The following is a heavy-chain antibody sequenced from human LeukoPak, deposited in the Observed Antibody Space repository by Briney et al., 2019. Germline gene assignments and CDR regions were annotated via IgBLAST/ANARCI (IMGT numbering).Heavy chain of an antibody. J-gene: IGHJ5*02. V-gene: IGHV4-39*07. CDR3: ARDLSYIQLSQSFFWFDP. Sequence: PSETLSLTCTVSGGSITSSSYYWGWIRQPPGKGLEWIGSIYHSGSTYYNPSLKSRVTISVDTSKNQFSLKLSSVTAADTAVYYCARDLSYIQLSQSFFWFDPWGQGTLVTVSS. CDR1: GGSITSSSYY. CDR2: IYHSGST. D-gene: IGHD5-18*01.